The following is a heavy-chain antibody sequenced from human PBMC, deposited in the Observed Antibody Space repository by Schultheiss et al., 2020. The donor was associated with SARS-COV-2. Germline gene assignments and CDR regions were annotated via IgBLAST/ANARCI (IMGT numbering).Heavy chain of an antibody. Sequence: SETLSLTCAVSGYSISSYYYWGWIRQPPGKGLEWIGSIYYSGSTYYNPSLKSRVTISVDTSKNQFSLKLSSVTAADTAVYYCARVGGWFDPWGQGTLVTVSS. V-gene: IGHV4-38-2*01. CDR3: ARVGGWFDP. D-gene: IGHD3-16*01. CDR2: IYYSGST. J-gene: IGHJ5*02. CDR1: GYSISSYYY.